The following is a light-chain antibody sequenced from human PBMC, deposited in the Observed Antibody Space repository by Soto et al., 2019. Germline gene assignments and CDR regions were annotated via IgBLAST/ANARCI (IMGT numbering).Light chain of an antibody. Sequence: IQLTQSPSSLSASVGDRVTINCRASQDISNYLAWYQQRPGKAPQLLIYAASTLQSGVPSRFSGSGSGTDFTLTISSLQPEDFATYYCQRLNSYPLTFGGGTKVDIK. V-gene: IGKV1-9*01. CDR2: AAS. CDR3: QRLNSYPLT. J-gene: IGKJ4*01. CDR1: QDISNY.